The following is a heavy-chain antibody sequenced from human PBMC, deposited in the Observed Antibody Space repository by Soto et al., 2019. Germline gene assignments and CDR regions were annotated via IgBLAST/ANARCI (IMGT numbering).Heavy chain of an antibody. CDR1: GDSSISGPYY. CDR2: IYYTGSA. J-gene: IGHJ4*02. V-gene: IGHV4-30-4*01. Sequence: QVQLQESGPGLVKPSQTLALTCTVSGDSSISGPYYWSWIRQLPGKGLEYIGYIYYTGSAYHNPSLKSRLNIPIETTKDQFSLMLTAGTAADTGVYFCARGLSPAFRGLFYFDSWGQGTLVTVSS. CDR3: ARGLSPAFRGLFYFDS. D-gene: IGHD3-16*01.